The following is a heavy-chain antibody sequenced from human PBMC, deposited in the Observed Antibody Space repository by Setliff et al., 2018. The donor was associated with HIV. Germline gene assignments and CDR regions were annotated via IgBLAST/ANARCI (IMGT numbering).Heavy chain of an antibody. J-gene: IGHJ4*02. D-gene: IGHD3-22*01. CDR3: ARGLYYYDTSGYYFLDY. CDR1: GFIFSSYA. Sequence: PGGSLRLSCAASGFIFSSYAMHWVRQAPGKGLEWVSNINWNGGSTGYADSVKGRFTISRDNTKNSLYLEMNTLRAEDTAFYFCARGLYYYDTSGYYFLDYWGQGALVTVSS. CDR2: INWNGGST. V-gene: IGHV3-20*04.